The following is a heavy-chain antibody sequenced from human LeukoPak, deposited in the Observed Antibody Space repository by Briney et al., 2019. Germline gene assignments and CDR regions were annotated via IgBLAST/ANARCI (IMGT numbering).Heavy chain of an antibody. Sequence: ASVKVSCKASGYTFTSYGISWVRQAPGQGLEWMGWISAYNGNTNYAQKLQGRVTMTTDTSTSTAYMELRSLRSDDTAVYYCARLRVVDTLLYYFDYRGQGTLVTVSS. CDR2: ISAYNGNT. J-gene: IGHJ4*02. CDR3: ARLRVVDTLLYYFDY. V-gene: IGHV1-18*01. D-gene: IGHD5-18*01. CDR1: GYTFTSYG.